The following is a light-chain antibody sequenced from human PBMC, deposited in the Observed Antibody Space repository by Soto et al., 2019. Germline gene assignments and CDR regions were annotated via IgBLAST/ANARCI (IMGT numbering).Light chain of an antibody. J-gene: IGKJ1*01. Sequence: EIVLTPSPGTLSLSPGERATLSCRASQSVFNNHIGWYQQKPGQAPRRLIFGASFRATGIPDRFSGSGSGTDFTLTISRLEPEDFAVYYCQQYGSSPMTFGQGTKVDIK. V-gene: IGKV3-20*01. CDR3: QQYGSSPMT. CDR2: GAS. CDR1: QSVFNNH.